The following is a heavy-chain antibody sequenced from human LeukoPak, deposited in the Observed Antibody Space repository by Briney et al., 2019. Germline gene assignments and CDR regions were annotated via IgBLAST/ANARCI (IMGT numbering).Heavy chain of an antibody. CDR3: ARGGVGFSYYYTMDV. CDR2: ISYDGSNK. CDR1: GFTFSTYA. D-gene: IGHD2-8*02. V-gene: IGHV3-30-3*01. Sequence: PGGSLRLSCAASGFTFSTYAMHWVRQAPGKGLKWVAFISYDGSNKYYGDSVKGRFTISRDNSENTLYLQMNSLRAEDTAVYYCARGGVGFSYYYTMDVWGQGTTVTVSS. J-gene: IGHJ6*02.